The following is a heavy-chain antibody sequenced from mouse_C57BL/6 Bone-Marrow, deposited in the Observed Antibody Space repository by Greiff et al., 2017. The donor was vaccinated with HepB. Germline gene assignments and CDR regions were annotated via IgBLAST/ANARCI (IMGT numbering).Heavy chain of an antibody. V-gene: IGHV1-19*01. J-gene: IGHJ3*01. CDR1: GYTFTDYY. D-gene: IGHD2-4*01. CDR3: AREGNYYDYDNWFAY. CDR2: INPYNGGT. Sequence: EVQLQQSGPVLVKPGASVKMSCKASGYTFTDYYMNWVKQSHGKSLEWIGVINPYNGGTSYNQKFKGKATLTVDKSSSTAYMELNSLTSEDSAVYYCAREGNYYDYDNWFAYWGHGTLVTVSA.